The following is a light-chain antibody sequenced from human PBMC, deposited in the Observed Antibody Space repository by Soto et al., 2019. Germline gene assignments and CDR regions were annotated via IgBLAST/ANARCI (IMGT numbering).Light chain of an antibody. CDR2: AAS. CDR3: QKYNSAPLT. CDR1: QGISSY. J-gene: IGKJ4*01. V-gene: IGKV1-27*01. Sequence: IQLTQSPSSLSASVGDRVTITCRASQGISSYLAWYRQKPGKAPKLLIYAASTLQAGVPSRFSGSGSGTDFTLTISSLQPEDVAAYYCQKYNSAPLTFGGGTNVDI.